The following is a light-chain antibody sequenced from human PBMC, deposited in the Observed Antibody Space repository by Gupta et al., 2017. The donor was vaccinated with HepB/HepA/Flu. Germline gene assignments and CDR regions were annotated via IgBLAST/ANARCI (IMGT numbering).Light chain of an antibody. V-gene: IGLV3-1*01. CDR2: KDS. CDR1: KLGDKY. Sequence: SYELTQPPSVSVSPGQTASITCSGDKLGDKYACWYQQKPGQPPVLVIYKDSKRTSGIPERFSGSNSGNTATLTISGTQAMDEADYYCQAWDSSTYVFGTGTKVTVL. CDR3: QAWDSSTYV. J-gene: IGLJ1*01.